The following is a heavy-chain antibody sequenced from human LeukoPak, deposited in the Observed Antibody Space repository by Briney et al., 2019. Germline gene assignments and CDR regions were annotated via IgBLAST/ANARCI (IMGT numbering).Heavy chain of an antibody. CDR1: GYTFTGYY. CDR2: INPNSGGT. J-gene: IGHJ4*02. CDR3: ARDLDVWAPSEEGY. Sequence: ASVKVSCKASGYTFTGYYMHWVRQAPGQGLEWMGWINPNSGGTNYAQKFQGRVTMTRDTSISTAYMELSRLRSDDTAVYYCARDLDVWAPSEEGYWGQGTLVTVSS. V-gene: IGHV1-2*02. D-gene: IGHD3-16*01.